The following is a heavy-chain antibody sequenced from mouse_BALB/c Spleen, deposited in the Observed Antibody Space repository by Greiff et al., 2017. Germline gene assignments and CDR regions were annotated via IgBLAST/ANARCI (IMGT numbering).Heavy chain of an antibody. CDR1: GFSLTSYG. CDR2: IWAGGST. CDR3: ARDWAYYGNYYYAMDY. D-gene: IGHD2-10*01. Sequence: VKLVESGPGLVAPSQSLSITCTVSGFSLTSYGVHWVRQPPGKGLEWLGVIWAGGSTNYNSALMSRLSISKDNSKSQVFLKMNSLQTDDTAMYYCARDWAYYGNYYYAMDYWGQGTSVTVSS. V-gene: IGHV2-9*02. J-gene: IGHJ4*01.